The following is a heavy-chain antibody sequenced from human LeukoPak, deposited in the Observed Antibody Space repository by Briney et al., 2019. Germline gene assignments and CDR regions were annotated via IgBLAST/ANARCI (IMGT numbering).Heavy chain of an antibody. CDR2: INPNSGGT. V-gene: IGHV1-2*02. J-gene: IGHJ6*04. Sequence: ASVKVSCKASGYTFTGYYMHWVRQAPGQGLEWMGWINPNSGGTNYAQKFQGRVTMTRETSISTAYMELSRLRSDDTAVYYCARDSPDKAAARMDAWGKGTTVTVSS. CDR3: ARDSPDKAAARMDA. D-gene: IGHD6-13*01. CDR1: GYTFTGYY.